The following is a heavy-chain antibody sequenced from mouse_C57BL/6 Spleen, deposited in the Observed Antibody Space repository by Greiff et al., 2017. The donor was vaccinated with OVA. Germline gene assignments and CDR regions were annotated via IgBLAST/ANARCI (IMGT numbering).Heavy chain of an antibody. V-gene: IGHV3-6*01. J-gene: IGHJ2*01. D-gene: IGHD1-1*01. CDR1: GYSITSGYY. Sequence: VQLQQSGPGLVKPSQSLSLTCSVTGYSITSGYYWNWIRQFPGNKLEWMGYISYDGSNNYNPSLKNRISITRDTSKNQFFLKLNSVTTEDTATYYCARDPSGRGYFDYWGQGTTLTVSS. CDR3: ARDPSGRGYFDY. CDR2: ISYDGSN.